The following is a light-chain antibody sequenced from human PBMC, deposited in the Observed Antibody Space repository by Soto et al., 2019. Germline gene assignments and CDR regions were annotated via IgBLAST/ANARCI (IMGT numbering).Light chain of an antibody. J-gene: IGLJ2*01. CDR2: DVN. CDR1: SSAIRGYDH. CDR3: CSYAGSYTDVA. Sequence: QSALTQPRSVSGSPGQSVTISCTGTSSAIRGYDHVSWYQHHPGKAPKLMIYDVNRRPLGVPDRFSGSKSGNTASLTISGLQAEDEADYYSCSYAGSYTDVAFGGGTKLTVL. V-gene: IGLV2-11*01.